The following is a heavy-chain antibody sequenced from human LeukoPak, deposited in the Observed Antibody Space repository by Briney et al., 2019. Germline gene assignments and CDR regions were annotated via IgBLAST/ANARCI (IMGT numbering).Heavy chain of an antibody. J-gene: IGHJ3*02. D-gene: IGHD2-15*01. Sequence: GGSLRLSCAASGFTFSSYAMHWVRQAPGKGLEWVAVISYDGSNKYYADSVKGRFTISRDNSKNTLYLQMNSLRSEDTAVYYCARGEYSGGAFDIWGQGTMVTVSS. CDR2: ISYDGSNK. V-gene: IGHV3-30-3*01. CDR3: ARGEYSGGAFDI. CDR1: GFTFSSYA.